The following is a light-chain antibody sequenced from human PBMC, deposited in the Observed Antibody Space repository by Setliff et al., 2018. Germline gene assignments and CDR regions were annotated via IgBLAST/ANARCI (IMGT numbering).Light chain of an antibody. Sequence: QSVLAQPPSASGSPGQSVTISCTGTSSDVGGYNYVSWYQQHPGKAPKLMIYEVSKRPSGVPDRFSGSKSSNTASLTVSGLQAEDEADYYCSSYAGSNKPYVFGTGTRSPS. CDR1: SSDVGGYNY. CDR2: EVS. CDR3: SSYAGSNKPYV. V-gene: IGLV2-8*01. J-gene: IGLJ1*01.